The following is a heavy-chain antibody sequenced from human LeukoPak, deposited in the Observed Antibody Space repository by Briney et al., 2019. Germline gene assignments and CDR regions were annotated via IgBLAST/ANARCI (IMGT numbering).Heavy chain of an antibody. V-gene: IGHV4-59*08. D-gene: IGHD4-17*01. J-gene: IGHJ3*02. CDR3: ARRSVPYGDYEGGGAFDI. CDR2: IYYSGST. Sequence: SETLSLTCAVYGGSFSGYYWSWIRQPPGKGLEWIGYIYYSGSTNYNPSLKSRVTISVDTSKNQFSLKLSSVTAADTAVYYCARRSVPYGDYEGGGAFDIWGQGTMVTVSS. CDR1: GGSFSGYY.